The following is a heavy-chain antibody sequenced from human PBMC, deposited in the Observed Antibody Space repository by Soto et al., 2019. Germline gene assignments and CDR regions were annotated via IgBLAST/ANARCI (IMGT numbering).Heavy chain of an antibody. D-gene: IGHD2-21*02. CDR1: GGSISNSSYY. CDR2: IYYSGST. V-gene: IGHV4-39*01. CDR3: ARRSCGGDCVWGPYHYAMDV. J-gene: IGHJ6*02. Sequence: PSETLSLTCTVCGGSISNSSYYWGWIRQPPGKGLEWIGSIYYSGSTYYNPSLKSRVTISVDTSKNQFSLKLTSVTAADTAVYYCARRSCGGDCVWGPYHYAMDVWGQGTTVTVSS.